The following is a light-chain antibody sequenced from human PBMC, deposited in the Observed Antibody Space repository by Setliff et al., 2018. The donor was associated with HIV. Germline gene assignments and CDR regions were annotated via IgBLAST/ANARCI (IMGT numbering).Light chain of an antibody. J-gene: IGLJ1*01. CDR2: DVS. V-gene: IGLV2-14*03. Sequence: QSALTQPASVSGSPGQSITVSCTDIDPYNSVSWYKQYPGKAPKLMVYDVSNRPSGVSNRFSGSKSGNTASLTIPGLQAEDEAGYYCSSHTSSSTYVFGTGTKVTVL. CDR1: IDPYNS. CDR3: SSHTSSSTYV.